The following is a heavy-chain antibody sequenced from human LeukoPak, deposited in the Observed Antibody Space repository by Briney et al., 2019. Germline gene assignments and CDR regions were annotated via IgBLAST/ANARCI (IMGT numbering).Heavy chain of an antibody. CDR2: IYSGGST. V-gene: IGHV3-53*01. J-gene: IGHJ4*02. D-gene: IGHD3-22*01. CDR1: GFTVSSNY. Sequence: GGSLRLSCAASGFTVSSNYMSWVRQAPGKGLEWVSVIYSGGSTYYADSVTGRFSISRDNTKNSLYLQMNGLRAEDTAVYFCVRDGYNQNRFDFWGQGILVTVSS. CDR3: VRDGYNQNRFDF.